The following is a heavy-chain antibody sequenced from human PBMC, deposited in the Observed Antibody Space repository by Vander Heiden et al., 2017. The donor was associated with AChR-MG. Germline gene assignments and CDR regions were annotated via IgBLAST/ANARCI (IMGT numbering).Heavy chain of an antibody. J-gene: IGHJ1*01. V-gene: IGHV3-21*01. Sequence: EVQLVESGGGLVKPGGSLRLSCAASGFPFSYYSLNWVRQAPGKGLEWVSSISSSSSYIYYADSVKGRFTISRDNAKNSLYLQMNSLRAEDTAVYYCASAYCSGGSCFYKEEYFQHWGQGTLVTVSS. CDR1: GFPFSYYS. D-gene: IGHD2-15*01. CDR2: ISSSSSYI. CDR3: ASAYCSGGSCFYKEEYFQH.